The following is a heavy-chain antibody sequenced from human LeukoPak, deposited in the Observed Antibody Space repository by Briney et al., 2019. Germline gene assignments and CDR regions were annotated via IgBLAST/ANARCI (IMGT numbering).Heavy chain of an antibody. CDR1: GGSISSYY. CDR2: IYTSGST. V-gene: IGHV4-4*07. D-gene: IGHD3-22*01. CDR3: ARGKYYYDSSGYSI. J-gene: IGHJ4*02. Sequence: MPSETLSLTCTVSGGSISSYYWSWIRQPAGKGLEWIGRIYTSGSTNYNPSLKSRVTMSVDTSKNQFSLKLSSVTAADTAVYYCARGKYYYDSSGYSIWGQGTLVTVSS.